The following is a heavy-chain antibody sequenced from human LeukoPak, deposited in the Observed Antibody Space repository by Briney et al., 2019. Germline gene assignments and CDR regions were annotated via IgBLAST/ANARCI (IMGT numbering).Heavy chain of an antibody. V-gene: IGHV1-2*02. CDR2: INRNSGGT. CDR3: ARVAGGDWYYFDF. Sequence: ASVKVSCTASGYTFTAYYMHWVRQAPGQGLEWMAWINRNSGGTNSAQSFKGRFTITRDTSNSAVYMQLSSLGSDDTAVYYCARVAGGDWYYFDFWGQGTLVTVSS. J-gene: IGHJ4*02. D-gene: IGHD2-21*02. CDR1: GYTFTAYY.